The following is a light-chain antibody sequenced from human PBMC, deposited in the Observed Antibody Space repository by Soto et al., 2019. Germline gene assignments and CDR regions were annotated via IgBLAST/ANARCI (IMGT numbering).Light chain of an antibody. V-gene: IGKV1-39*01. Sequence: MTQSPLSLPVTPEEPASISCRSSQSLLHSNGYHYLDWYQQKPGKAPKLLIFAASSLQSGVPSRFSGSRSGPDFTLTISSLQPEDFATYYCQQSYSSPPTFGQGTKVDIK. J-gene: IGKJ1*01. CDR2: AAS. CDR3: QQSYSSPPT. CDR1: QSLLHSNGYHY.